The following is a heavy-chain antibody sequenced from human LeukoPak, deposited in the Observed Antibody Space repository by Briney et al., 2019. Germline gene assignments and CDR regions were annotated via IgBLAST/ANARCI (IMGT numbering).Heavy chain of an antibody. V-gene: IGHV4-59*01. CDR3: ARGIVGATSGDGFDY. D-gene: IGHD1-26*01. CDR2: IYYSGST. Sequence: SETLSLTCTVSGGSISSYYWSWIRQPPGKGLEWIGYIYYSGSTNYNPSLKSRVTISVDTSKNQFSLKLSSVTAADTAVYYCARGIVGATSGDGFDYWGQGTPVTVSS. J-gene: IGHJ4*02. CDR1: GGSISSYY.